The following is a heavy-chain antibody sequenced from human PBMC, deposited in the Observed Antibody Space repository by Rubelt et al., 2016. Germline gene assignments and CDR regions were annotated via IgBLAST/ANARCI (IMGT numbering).Heavy chain of an antibody. CDR2: INTDGST. CDR3: ARDWYDSSGDSHGMDV. CDR1: RYW. J-gene: IGHJ6*02. Sequence: RYWMHWVRQAPGKGLVWVSRINTDGSTSYADSVKGRFTISRDNGKNTLHLQMNSLRDEDTALYYCARDWYDSSGDSHGMDVWGQGTTVTVYS. V-gene: IGHV3-74*01. D-gene: IGHD3-22*01.